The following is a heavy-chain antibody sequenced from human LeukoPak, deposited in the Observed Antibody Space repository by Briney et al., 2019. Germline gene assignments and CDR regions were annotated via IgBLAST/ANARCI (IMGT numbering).Heavy chain of an antibody. CDR3: ARDRNYVFDY. D-gene: IGHD3-16*01. J-gene: IGHJ4*02. V-gene: IGHV4-59*01. Sequence: SETLSLTCAVYGGSFSGYYWSWIREPPGKGLEWIGYISPSGSTNYNPSLESRLALSRDTSKNQFSLNLSSVTAADTAVYYCARDRNYVFDYWGQGILVTVSS. CDR2: ISPSGST. CDR1: GGSFSGYY.